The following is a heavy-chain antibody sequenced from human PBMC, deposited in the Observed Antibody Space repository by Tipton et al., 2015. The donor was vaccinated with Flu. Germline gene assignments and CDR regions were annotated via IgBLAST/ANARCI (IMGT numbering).Heavy chain of an antibody. CDR3: ASGDFWSGYYTDY. CDR1: GFTFSSYE. J-gene: IGHJ4*02. D-gene: IGHD3-3*01. CDR2: ISSSGSTI. V-gene: IGHV3-48*03. Sequence: QLVESGGGLVQPGGSLRLSCAASGFTFSSYEMNWVRQAPGKGLEWVSYISSSGSTIYYADSVKGRFTISRDNAKNSLYLQMNSLRAEDTAVYYCASGDFWSGYYTDYWGQGTLVTVSS.